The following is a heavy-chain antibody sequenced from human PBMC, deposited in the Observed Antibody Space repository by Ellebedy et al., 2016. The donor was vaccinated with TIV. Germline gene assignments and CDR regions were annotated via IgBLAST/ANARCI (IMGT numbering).Heavy chain of an antibody. J-gene: IGHJ6*02. CDR3: ASVTTSSFSSYYYGMDV. CDR2: IYYSGSP. Sequence: SETLSLTCTVSGGSISSYYWTWIRQPPGKGLEWIGYIYYSGSPMYNPSLKSRVTISVDTSKNQFSLKLSSVTAADTAVYYCASVTTSSFSSYYYGMDVWGQGTTVTVSS. D-gene: IGHD4-17*01. CDR1: GGSISSYY. V-gene: IGHV4-59*01.